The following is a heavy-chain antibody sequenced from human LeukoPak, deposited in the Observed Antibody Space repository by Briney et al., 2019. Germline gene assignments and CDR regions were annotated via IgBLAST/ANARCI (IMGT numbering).Heavy chain of an antibody. J-gene: IGHJ6*02. V-gene: IGHV3-21*01. CDR2: ISSSSSYI. CDR3: ARFLTGYYYYYYYGMDV. CDR1: GFTFSSYS. Sequence: GGSLRLSCAASGFTFSSYSMNWVRQAPGKGLEWVSSISSSSSYIYYADSVKGRFTISRDNAKNSLYLQVNSLRAEDTAVYYCARFLTGYYYYYYYGMDVWGQGTTVTVSS. D-gene: IGHD3-9*01.